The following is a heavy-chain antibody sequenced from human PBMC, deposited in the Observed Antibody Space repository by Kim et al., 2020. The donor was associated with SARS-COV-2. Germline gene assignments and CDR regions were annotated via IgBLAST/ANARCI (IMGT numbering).Heavy chain of an antibody. CDR1: GGSISSGGYY. J-gene: IGHJ4*02. Sequence: SETLSLTCTVSGGSISSGGYYWSWIRQHPGKGLEWIGYIYYSGSTYYNPSLKSRVTISVDTSKNQFSLKLSSVTAADTAVYYCARAREEPEYYFDYWVQGALVTVSS. CDR2: IYYSGST. V-gene: IGHV4-31*03. CDR3: ARAREEPEYYFDY. D-gene: IGHD1-26*01.